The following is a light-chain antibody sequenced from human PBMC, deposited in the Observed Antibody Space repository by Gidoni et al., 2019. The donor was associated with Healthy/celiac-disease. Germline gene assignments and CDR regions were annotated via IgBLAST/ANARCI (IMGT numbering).Light chain of an antibody. V-gene: IGKV3-11*01. CDR1: QSVSSY. CDR3: QQRSNWPRT. J-gene: IGKJ1*01. CDR2: DAS. Sequence: EIVLTQSPATLSLSPGERATLSCRASQSVSSYLAWCQQKPGQAPRLLIYDASNRATGIPARFSGSGSGTYFTLTISSLEPEDFAVYYCQQRSNWPRTFGQGTKVEIQ.